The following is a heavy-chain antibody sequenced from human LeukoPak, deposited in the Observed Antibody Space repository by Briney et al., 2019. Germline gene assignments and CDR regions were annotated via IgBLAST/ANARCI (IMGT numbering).Heavy chain of an antibody. J-gene: IGHJ4*02. CDR3: ARGVYIAAAQYGY. CDR2: IYYSGTT. D-gene: IGHD6-13*01. CDR1: GGSISSYY. V-gene: IGHV4-59*01. Sequence: PSETLSLTCTVFGGSISSYYWSWIRQPPGKGLEWIGYIYYSGTTNYNPSLKSRVTTSVDTSKNQFSLKLSSVTAADTAVYYCARGVYIAAAQYGYWGQGTLVTVSS.